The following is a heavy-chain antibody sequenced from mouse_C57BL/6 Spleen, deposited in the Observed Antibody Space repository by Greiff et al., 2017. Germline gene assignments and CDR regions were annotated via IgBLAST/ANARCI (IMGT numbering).Heavy chain of an antibody. Sequence: QVQLKESGAELVRPGTSVKVSCKASGYAFTNYLIEWVKQRPGQGLEWIGVINPGSGGTNYNEKFKGKATLTADKSSSTAYMQLSSLTSEDSAVYFCAREDGYYEAMDYWGQGTSVTVSS. J-gene: IGHJ4*01. V-gene: IGHV1-54*01. D-gene: IGHD2-3*01. CDR3: AREDGYYEAMDY. CDR2: INPGSGGT. CDR1: GYAFTNYL.